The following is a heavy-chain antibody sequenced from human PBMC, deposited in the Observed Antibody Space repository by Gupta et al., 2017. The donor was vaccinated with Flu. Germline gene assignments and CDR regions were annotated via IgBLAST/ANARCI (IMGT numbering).Heavy chain of an antibody. V-gene: IGHV3-23*01. CDR2: ISSSGDDT. CDR3: AKGRTNAGASYDI. D-gene: IGHD3-16*01. J-gene: IGHJ4*02. Sequence: EVQLSPSGGGLAQPGGSLRHSWAACGFTFGKYAMSWVRQAPGKGLEWISGISSSGDDTQYAGSVEGRFTISRDNSKSTLYLEMNRLRVEDTAVYFCAKGRTNAGASYDIWGQGDLVTISS. CDR1: GFTFGKYA.